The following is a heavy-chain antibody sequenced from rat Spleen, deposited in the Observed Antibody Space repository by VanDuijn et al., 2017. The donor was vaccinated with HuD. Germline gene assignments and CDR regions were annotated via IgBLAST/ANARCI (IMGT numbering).Heavy chain of an antibody. J-gene: IGHJ3*01. CDR1: GFTFSDYY. CDR3: ATSDTYGFAY. D-gene: IGHD2-1*01. CDR2: ISYDGTSI. V-gene: IGHV5-29*01. Sequence: EVQLVESDGGLVQPGRSLKLSCAASGFTFSDYYMAWVRQAPTKGLEWVATISYDGTSIYYRDSVKGRFTISRDNAKSTLYLLMDSLRSEDTATYYCATSDTYGFAYWGHGTLVTVSS.